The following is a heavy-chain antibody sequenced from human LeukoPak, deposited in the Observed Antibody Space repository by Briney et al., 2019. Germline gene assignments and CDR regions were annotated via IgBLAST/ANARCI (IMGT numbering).Heavy chain of an antibody. V-gene: IGHV3-48*03. J-gene: IGHJ6*02. D-gene: IGHD6-19*01. Sequence: GGSLRLSCAASGFTFSSYEMNWVRQAPGKGLERVSYISSSGSTIYYADSVKGRFTISRDNAKNSLYLQMNSLRAEDTAVYYCSRERVAVAGTVAPYYYYGMDVWGQGTTVTVSS. CDR1: GFTFSSYE. CDR3: SRERVAVAGTVAPYYYYGMDV. CDR2: ISSSGSTI.